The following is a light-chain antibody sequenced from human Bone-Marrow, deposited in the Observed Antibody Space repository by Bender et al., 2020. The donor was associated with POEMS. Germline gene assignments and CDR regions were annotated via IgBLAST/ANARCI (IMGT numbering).Light chain of an antibody. J-gene: IGLJ2*01. CDR3: SSYTSGSTLVV. CDR2: NIS. Sequence: QSALTQPAYVSGSPGQSITISCTGTSSDIAIYNFVSWYQQHPGKAPTLMISNISNRPSGVSHRFSGSKSGNTASLTISGLQAEDEADYYCSSYTSGSTLVVFGGGTKLTVL. CDR1: SSDIAIYNF. V-gene: IGLV2-14*01.